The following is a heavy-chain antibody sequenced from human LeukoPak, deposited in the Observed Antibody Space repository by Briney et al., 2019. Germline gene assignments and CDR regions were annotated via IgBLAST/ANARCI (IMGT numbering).Heavy chain of an antibody. D-gene: IGHD2-2*01. CDR1: GFTFSSYG. CDR2: ISYDGSNK. V-gene: IGHV3-30*18. Sequence: GRSLRLSCVASGFTFSSYGMHWVRQAPGKGLEWVAVISYDGSNKYYAASVKGRFTISRDNSKNPLYLQMNSLRAEDTAVYYCAKDRASMWCSSSSCYYFDNWGQGTLVTVSS. CDR3: AKDRASMWCSSSSCYYFDN. J-gene: IGHJ4*02.